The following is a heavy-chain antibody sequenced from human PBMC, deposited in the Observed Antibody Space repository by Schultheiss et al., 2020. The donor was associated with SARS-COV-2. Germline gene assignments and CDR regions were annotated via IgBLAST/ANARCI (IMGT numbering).Heavy chain of an antibody. CDR1: GGSISSYY. V-gene: IGHV4-38-2*02. D-gene: IGHD6-13*01. CDR3: ARVAEQQLEFDY. J-gene: IGHJ4*02. CDR2: IYHSGST. Sequence: SETLSLTCTVSGGSISSYYWGWIRQPPGKGLEWIGSIYHSGSTYYNPSLKSRVTISVDTSKNQFSLKLSSVTAADTAVYYCARVAEQQLEFDYWGQGTLVTVSS.